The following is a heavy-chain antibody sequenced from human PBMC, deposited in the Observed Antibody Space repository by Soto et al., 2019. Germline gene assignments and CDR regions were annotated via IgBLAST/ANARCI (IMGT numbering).Heavy chain of an antibody. CDR3: ASHDPGARFDP. CDR2: INPNNGAT. Sequence: QVQLVQSGAEVKKPGASVKVSCKAPRYIFTAYFMHWVRQAPGQGLEWMGWINPNNGATHYGLSFQGRVTMTKHTSISTAYMGLSSLRSDDTAVYYCASHDPGARFDPWGQGTLVIVSS. CDR1: RYIFTAYF. V-gene: IGHV1-2*02. J-gene: IGHJ5*02. D-gene: IGHD1-1*01.